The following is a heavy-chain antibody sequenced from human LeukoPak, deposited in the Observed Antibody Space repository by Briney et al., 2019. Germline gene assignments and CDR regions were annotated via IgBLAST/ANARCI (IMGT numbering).Heavy chain of an antibody. V-gene: IGHV1-58*02. J-gene: IGHJ3*02. CDR3: AADLQLLWFGELFGAFDI. CDR1: GFTFTSSA. Sequence: SVKVSCKASGFTFTSSAMQWVRQARGQRLEWIGWIVVGSGNTNYAQKFQERVTITRDMSTSTAYMELSSLRSEDTAVYYCAADLQLLWFGELFGAFDIWGQGTMVTVSS. D-gene: IGHD3-10*01. CDR2: IVVGSGNT.